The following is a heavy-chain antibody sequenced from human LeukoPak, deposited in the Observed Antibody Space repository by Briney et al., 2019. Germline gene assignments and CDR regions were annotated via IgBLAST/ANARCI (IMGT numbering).Heavy chain of an antibody. CDR2: INHSGST. D-gene: IGHD2-2*01. CDR1: GRSFSGYY. V-gene: IGHV4-34*01. CDR3: ARDSTVSSWYFDV. J-gene: IGHJ2*01. Sequence: SETLSFTCAVYGRSFSGYYWRWIRQPPGKGLEWIGEINHSGSTNYNPSLKSRVTISVDTTKNQFSLKLSSVTAADTAVYHCARDSTVSSWYFDVWGRGVLVT.